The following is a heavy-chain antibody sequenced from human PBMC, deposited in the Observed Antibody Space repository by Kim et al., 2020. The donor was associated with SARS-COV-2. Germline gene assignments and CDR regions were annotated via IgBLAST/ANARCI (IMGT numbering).Heavy chain of an antibody. CDR3: ARGRAVAGPGGMDV. D-gene: IGHD6-19*01. CDR1: GGTFSSYA. V-gene: IGHV1-69*06. CDR2: IIPIFGTA. Sequence: SVKVSCKASGGTFSSYAISWVRQAPGQGLEWMGGIIPIFGTANYAQKFQGRVTITADKSTSTAYMELSSLRSEDTAVYYCARGRAVAGPGGMDVWGQGTTVTVSS. J-gene: IGHJ6*02.